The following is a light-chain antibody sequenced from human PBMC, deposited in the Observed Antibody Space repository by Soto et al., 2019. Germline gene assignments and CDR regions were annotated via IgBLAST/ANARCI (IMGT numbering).Light chain of an antibody. CDR1: SSDVGGYNY. J-gene: IGLJ1*01. CDR3: SSYTSSGTLV. Sequence: QSALTQAASVSGSPGQSITVSCTGTSSDVGGYNYVSWYQQHPGKAPKLMIYDVSNRPSGVSNRFSGAKSGNTASLTISGLRAEDEADYYCSSYTSSGTLVFGTGTKVTVL. V-gene: IGLV2-14*01. CDR2: DVS.